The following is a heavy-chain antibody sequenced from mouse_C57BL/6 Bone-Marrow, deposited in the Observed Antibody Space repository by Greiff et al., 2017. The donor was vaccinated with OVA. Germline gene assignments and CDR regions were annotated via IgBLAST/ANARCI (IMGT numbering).Heavy chain of an antibody. CDR1: GYSITSGYY. D-gene: IGHD3-2*02. Sequence: EVQLQESGPGLVKPSQSLSLTCSVTGYSITSGYYWNWIRQFPGNKLEWMGYISYDGSNNYNPSLKNRISITRDTSKNQFFLKLNSVTTEDTATVYCARGGAAQAPFCYAMDYWGQGTSVTVSS. CDR2: ISYDGSN. V-gene: IGHV3-6*01. J-gene: IGHJ4*01. CDR3: ARGGAAQAPFCYAMDY.